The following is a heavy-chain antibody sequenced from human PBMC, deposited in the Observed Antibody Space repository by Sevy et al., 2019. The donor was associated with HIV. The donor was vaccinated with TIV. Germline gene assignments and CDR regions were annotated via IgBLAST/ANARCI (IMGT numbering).Heavy chain of an antibody. D-gene: IGHD2-15*01. CDR1: GYTFTYYY. CDR2: INPGSGGT. Sequence: ASVKVSCETPGYTFTYYYIHWVRQAPGQGLEWMGWINPGSGGTQYAQKFQGRVSVTSDTSRRTSYKELRRLRSDDTALYYCARQVDNWFDPWGQGTPVTVSS. V-gene: IGHV1-2*02. J-gene: IGHJ5*02. CDR3: ARQVDNWFDP.